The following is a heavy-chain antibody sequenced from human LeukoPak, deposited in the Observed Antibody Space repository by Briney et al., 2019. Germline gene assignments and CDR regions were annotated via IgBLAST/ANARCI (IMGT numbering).Heavy chain of an antibody. CDR2: INKNGGT. J-gene: IGHJ4*02. Sequence: SETLSLTCTVSSDSISSGDYYWSWIRQPAGKGLEFIGYINKNGGTYYNPPLKSRVSISIDTSKNQFSLKLTSVTAADTAVYFCAREHKSYGDYPYYFDAWGQGTLVTVSS. V-gene: IGHV4-30-4*01. CDR3: AREHKSYGDYPYYFDA. CDR1: SDSISSGDYY. D-gene: IGHD4-17*01.